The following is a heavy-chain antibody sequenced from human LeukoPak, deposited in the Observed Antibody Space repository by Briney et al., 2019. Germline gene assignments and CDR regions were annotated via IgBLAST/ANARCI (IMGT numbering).Heavy chain of an antibody. Sequence: ASVKVSCKASGYTFTSYGISWVLQAPGQGLEWMGWISAYNGNTNYAQKLQGRATMTTDTSTSTAYMELRSLRSDDTAVYYCATQPTYQPLLYGAFDIWGQGTMVTVSS. CDR2: ISAYNGNT. D-gene: IGHD2-2*02. CDR1: GYTFTSYG. J-gene: IGHJ3*02. CDR3: ATQPTYQPLLYGAFDI. V-gene: IGHV1-18*01.